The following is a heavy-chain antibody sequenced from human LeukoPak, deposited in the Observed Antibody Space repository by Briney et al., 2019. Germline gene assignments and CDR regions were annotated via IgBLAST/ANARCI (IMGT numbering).Heavy chain of an antibody. CDR2: INHSGST. Sequence: SETLSLTCAVYGGSFSSYYWSWIRQPPGKGLEWIGEINHSGSTNYNPSLKSRVTISVDTSKNQFSLKLSSVTAADTAVYYCARGQGRYFDWLLPRIFDYWGQGTLVTVSS. J-gene: IGHJ4*02. CDR1: GGSFSSYY. CDR3: ARGQGRYFDWLLPRIFDY. D-gene: IGHD3-9*01. V-gene: IGHV4-34*01.